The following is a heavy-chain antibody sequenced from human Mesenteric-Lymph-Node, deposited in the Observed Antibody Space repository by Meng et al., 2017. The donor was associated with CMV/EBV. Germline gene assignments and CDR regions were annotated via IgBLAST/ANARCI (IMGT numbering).Heavy chain of an antibody. CDR2: PRYDEYSK. CDR1: RLTFNTSG. V-gene: IGHV3-30*02. CDR3: ARDFRPGIVRLHYYYYGVDV. D-gene: IGHD1-26*01. J-gene: IGHJ6*02. Sequence: GESLKISCAASRLTFNTSGMYWVRQAPGKGLEWVAFPRYDEYSKYYVDSVKGRFTISRDNSKNTLYLQMTSLRAEDTAVYYCARDFRPGIVRLHYYYYGVDVWGQGTTVTVSS.